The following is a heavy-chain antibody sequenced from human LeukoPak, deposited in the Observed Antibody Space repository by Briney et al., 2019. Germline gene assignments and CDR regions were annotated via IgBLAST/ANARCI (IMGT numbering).Heavy chain of an antibody. Sequence: GGSLRLSCAASGLTLSDHHMSWIRQTPGKGLECVSYISSGGDSIFYAESVKGRFTISRDTSKNSLYLQMSSLRVEDTAIYYCARGETSPYYYYYYGMDVWGQGTTVTVSS. CDR3: ARGETSPYYYYYYGMDV. CDR2: ISSGGDSI. CDR1: GLTLSDHH. J-gene: IGHJ6*02. D-gene: IGHD1/OR15-1a*01. V-gene: IGHV3-11*01.